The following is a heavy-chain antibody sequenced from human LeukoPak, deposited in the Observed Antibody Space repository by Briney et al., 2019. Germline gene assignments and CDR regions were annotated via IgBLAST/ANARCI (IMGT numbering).Heavy chain of an antibody. Sequence: GGSLRLSCAASGFTFNNYWMSWVRQAPGKGLEWVANIKQDGSEKYYVDSVKGRFTISRDNAKNSLYLQMNSLRAEDTAVYYCARTPVGNFDYWGQGTLVTVSS. J-gene: IGHJ4*02. CDR2: IKQDGSEK. CDR3: ARTPVGNFDY. D-gene: IGHD1-26*01. CDR1: GFTFNNYW. V-gene: IGHV3-7*01.